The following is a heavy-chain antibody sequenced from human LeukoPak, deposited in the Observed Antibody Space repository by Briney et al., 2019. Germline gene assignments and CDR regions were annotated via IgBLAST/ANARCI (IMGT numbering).Heavy chain of an antibody. V-gene: IGHV4-34*01. Sequence: SETLSLTAAGYGGSFSGYYWSWLRQPPGKGLEWIGEINHSGSTYYNPSLKRRVTISVDTSKNQFSLKLSSVTAADTAVYYCARGSVDYYDSSGYYYGWFDPWGQGTLVTVSS. CDR1: GGSFSGYY. J-gene: IGHJ5*02. CDR3: ARGSVDYYDSSGYYYGWFDP. CDR2: INHSGST. D-gene: IGHD3-22*01.